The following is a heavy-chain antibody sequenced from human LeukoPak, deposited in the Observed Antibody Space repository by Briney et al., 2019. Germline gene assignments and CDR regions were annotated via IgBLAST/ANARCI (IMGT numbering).Heavy chain of an antibody. Sequence: PGGSLRLSCAASGLTFSTYGMHWVRQAPGKGLEWVAVISYDGSNKYSADSVKGRFTISRDNSKNTLYLQMNNLRGEDTAVYYCAKDQSSSGWYFDYWGQGTLVTVSS. CDR1: GLTFSTYG. CDR3: AKDQSSSGWYFDY. J-gene: IGHJ4*02. V-gene: IGHV3-30*18. CDR2: ISYDGSNK. D-gene: IGHD6-19*01.